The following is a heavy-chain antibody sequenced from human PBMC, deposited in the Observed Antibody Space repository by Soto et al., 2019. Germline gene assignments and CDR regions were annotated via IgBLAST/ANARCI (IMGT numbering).Heavy chain of an antibody. D-gene: IGHD3-3*01. CDR2: IYYSGST. J-gene: IGHJ6*02. CDR1: GGSISSSSYY. CDR3: ARPVILDNYGMDV. Sequence: SSETLSLTCTLSGGSISSSSYYWGWIRQPPGKGLEWIGSIYYSGSTYYNPSLKSRVTISVDTSKNQFSLKLSSVTAADTAVYYCARPVILDNYGMDVWGQGTTVT. V-gene: IGHV4-39*01.